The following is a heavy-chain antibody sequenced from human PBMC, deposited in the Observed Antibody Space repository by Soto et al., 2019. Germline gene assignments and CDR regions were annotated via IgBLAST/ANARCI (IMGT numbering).Heavy chain of an antibody. CDR2: INGDGTST. Sequence: EVQLVESGGGLVQPGGSLRLSCADSGFTFRTFWMHWVRQAPGKGLEWVSRINGDGTSTTYADSVKGRFTISRDNAKNTLYLQMNSLRVEDTAVYYCARENYDISGYFLDYWGQGSLVTVSS. J-gene: IGHJ4*02. CDR3: ARENYDISGYFLDY. CDR1: GFTFRTFW. V-gene: IGHV3-74*01. D-gene: IGHD3-22*01.